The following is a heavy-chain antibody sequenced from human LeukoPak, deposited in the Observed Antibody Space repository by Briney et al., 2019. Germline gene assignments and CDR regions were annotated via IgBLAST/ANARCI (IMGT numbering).Heavy chain of an antibody. CDR2: INPNSGGT. J-gene: IGHJ4*02. Sequence: ASVKVSCKASGYTFTGYYMHWVRQAPGQGLEWMGRINPNSGGTNYAQKFQGRVTMTRDTSISTAYMELSRLRSDDTAVYFCARGTTRNYGDFDYWGQGTLVTVSS. D-gene: IGHD2/OR15-2a*01. CDR1: GYTFTGYY. CDR3: ARGTTRNYGDFDY. V-gene: IGHV1-2*06.